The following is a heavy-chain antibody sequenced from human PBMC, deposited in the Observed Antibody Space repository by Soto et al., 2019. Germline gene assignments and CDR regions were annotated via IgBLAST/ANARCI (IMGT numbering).Heavy chain of an antibody. CDR3: AAYGTGDGRYYYYGMDV. CDR1: GGTFSSYA. D-gene: IGHD2-8*01. Sequence: QVQLVQSGAEVKKPGSSVKVSCKASGGTFSSYAISWVRQAPGQGLEWMGGIIPIFGTVNYAQKFQGRVTITADESTSTAYMELSSLRSEDTAVYYCAAYGTGDGRYYYYGMDVWGQGTTVTVSS. V-gene: IGHV1-69*01. CDR2: IIPIFGTV. J-gene: IGHJ6*02.